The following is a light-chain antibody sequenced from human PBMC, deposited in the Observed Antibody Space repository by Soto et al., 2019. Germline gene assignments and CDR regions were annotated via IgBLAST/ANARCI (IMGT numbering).Light chain of an antibody. CDR1: QSVSNY. V-gene: IGKV3-11*01. Sequence: EIVLTQSPATLSLSPGERATLYCRASQSVSNYVAWYQQRPGQAPRLLIYDASNRATGIPARFSGSGSGTDFFLTISSLEPEDFAVYYCQQRTNVFTFGPGTKVDIK. J-gene: IGKJ3*01. CDR3: QQRTNVFT. CDR2: DAS.